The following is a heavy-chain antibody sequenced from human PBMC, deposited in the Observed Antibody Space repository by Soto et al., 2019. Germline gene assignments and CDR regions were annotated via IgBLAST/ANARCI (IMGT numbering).Heavy chain of an antibody. CDR3: ARTPRSSPYFDY. CDR2: IYPGDHET. Sequence: XESLKVSCQGSGDTFSNFWIGWVRQLPGKGLEWMGIIYPGDHETRYSPSFHGKVTISADKSINTAYLQWNSLEASDTAFYFCARTPRSSPYFDYWGQGALVTVSS. J-gene: IGHJ4*02. V-gene: IGHV5-51*01. CDR1: GDTFSNFW. D-gene: IGHD6-13*01.